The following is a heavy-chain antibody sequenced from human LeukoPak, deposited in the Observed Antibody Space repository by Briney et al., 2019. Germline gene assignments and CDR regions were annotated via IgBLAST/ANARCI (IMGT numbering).Heavy chain of an antibody. CDR3: ARGSYYDSSGYLVGSWFDP. CDR2: ITTSNGNT. J-gene: IGHJ5*02. Sequence: ASVKASCKASGYTFTLYGISWVRQAPGQGLEWMGWITTSNGNTNYAQNLQGRVTMTRNTSISTAYMELSSLRSEDTAVYYCARGSYYDSSGYLVGSWFDPWGQGTLVTVSS. CDR1: GYTFTLYG. V-gene: IGHV1-18*04. D-gene: IGHD3-22*01.